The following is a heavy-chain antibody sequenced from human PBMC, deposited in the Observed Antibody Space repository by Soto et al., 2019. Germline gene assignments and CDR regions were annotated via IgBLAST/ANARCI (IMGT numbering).Heavy chain of an antibody. CDR1: GYTFTGYY. D-gene: IGHD6-19*01. Sequence: QVQLVQSGAEVKKPGASVKVSCKASGYTFTGYYMHWVRQAPGQGLEWMGWINPNSGGTHYAQKFQGWVTMNRDTYISTAYMELSRLRSDDTAVYYCARESIAVAGYYFDYWGQGTLVTVSS. J-gene: IGHJ4*02. CDR2: INPNSGGT. CDR3: ARESIAVAGYYFDY. V-gene: IGHV1-2*04.